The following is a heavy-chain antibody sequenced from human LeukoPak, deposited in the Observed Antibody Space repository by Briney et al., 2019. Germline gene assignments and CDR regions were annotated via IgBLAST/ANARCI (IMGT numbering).Heavy chain of an antibody. CDR1: GYTFTGYY. CDR2: INPNSGGT. J-gene: IGHJ4*02. Sequence: ASVKVSCKASGYTFTGYYMHWVRQAPGQGLEWMGWINPNSGGTNYAQKFQGRVTMTRDTSISTAYMELSRLRSDDTAVYYCARDLHRPYYYDSSGYYSYYFDYWGQGTLVTVSS. V-gene: IGHV1-2*02. CDR3: ARDLHRPYYYDSSGYYSYYFDY. D-gene: IGHD3-22*01.